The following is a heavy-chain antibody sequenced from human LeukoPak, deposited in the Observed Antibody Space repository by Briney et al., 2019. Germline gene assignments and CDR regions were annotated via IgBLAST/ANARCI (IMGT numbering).Heavy chain of an antibody. V-gene: IGHV3-20*04. CDR1: GFTFDDYG. J-gene: IGHJ4*02. Sequence: GGSLRLSCAASGFTFDDYGMSWVRQAPGKGLEWVSGINWNGGSTGYADSVKGRFTISRVKAKDSLYLKMNSLRAEDTALYYWARGPETVTDPYYFDYWGQGTLVTVSS. D-gene: IGHD4-11*01. CDR3: ARGPETVTDPYYFDY. CDR2: INWNGGST.